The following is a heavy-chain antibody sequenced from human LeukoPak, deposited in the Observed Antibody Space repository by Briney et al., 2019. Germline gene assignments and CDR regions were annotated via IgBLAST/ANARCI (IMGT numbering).Heavy chain of an antibody. D-gene: IGHD2-8*01. J-gene: IGHJ3*02. CDR3: ARGYCTNGVCLWGAFDI. Sequence: ASVKVSCKASGGTFSSYAISWVRQAPGQGVEWMGRIIPIFGTANYAQKFQGRVTITADKSTSTAYMELSSLRSEDTAVYYCARGYCTNGVCLWGAFDIWGQGTMVTVSS. CDR1: GGTFSSYA. CDR2: IIPIFGTA. V-gene: IGHV1-69*06.